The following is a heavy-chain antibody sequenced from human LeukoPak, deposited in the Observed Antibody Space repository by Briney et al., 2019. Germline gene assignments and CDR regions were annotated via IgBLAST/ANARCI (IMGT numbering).Heavy chain of an antibody. D-gene: IGHD3-10*01. Sequence: KTGGSLRLSCAASKFTFSDHYMSWIRQAPGKGLEWVSYISSSGSTIYYADSVKGRFTISRDNAKNSLYLQMNSLRAEDTAVYYCARNGHGSGSPDLDYWGQGTLVTVSS. CDR2: ISSSGSTI. J-gene: IGHJ4*02. CDR1: KFTFSDHY. CDR3: ARNGHGSGSPDLDY. V-gene: IGHV3-11*01.